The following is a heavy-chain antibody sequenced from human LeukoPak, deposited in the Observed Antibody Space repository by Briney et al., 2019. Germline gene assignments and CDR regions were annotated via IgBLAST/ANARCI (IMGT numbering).Heavy chain of an antibody. CDR1: GFTFSSYA. J-gene: IGHJ4*02. Sequence: GGSLRLSCAASGFTFSSYAMSWVRQAPGKGLEWVSAISGSGGSTYYADSVKGRFTISRDNSKTTLYLQMNSMRAEDTAVYYCAKGVEYSSSSYYFDYWGQGTLVTVSS. CDR2: ISGSGGST. V-gene: IGHV3-23*01. CDR3: AKGVEYSSSSYYFDY. D-gene: IGHD6-6*01.